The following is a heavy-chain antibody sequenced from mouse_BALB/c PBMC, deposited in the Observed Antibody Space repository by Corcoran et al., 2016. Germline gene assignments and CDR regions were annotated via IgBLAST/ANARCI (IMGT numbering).Heavy chain of an antibody. Sequence: QVQLQQSGPELVKPGASVKISCKASGYTFTSYYIHWVKQRPGQGLEWIGYIYPRDGSTNYNEKFKGKATLTADTSSSTAYMQLSSLTSEDSAVYFCARPYYRYEMAYWGQGTLVTVSA. CDR3: ARPYYRYEMAY. V-gene: IGHV1S12*01. D-gene: IGHD2-14*01. CDR2: IYPRDGST. J-gene: IGHJ3*01. CDR1: GYTFTSYY.